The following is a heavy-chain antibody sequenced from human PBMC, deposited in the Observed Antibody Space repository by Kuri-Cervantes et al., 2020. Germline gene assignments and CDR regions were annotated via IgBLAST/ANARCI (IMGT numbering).Heavy chain of an antibody. CDR1: GFTFSSYA. V-gene: IGHV3-23*01. D-gene: IGHD3-22*01. CDR3: ARDHSSGYTHDY. CDR2: ISGSGGST. Sequence: GGSLRLSCAASGFTFSSYAMSWVRQAPGKGLEWVSAISGSGGSTYYADSVKGRFTISRDNSKNTLYLQMNSLRAEDTAVYYCARDHSSGYTHDYWGQGTLVTVSS. J-gene: IGHJ4*02.